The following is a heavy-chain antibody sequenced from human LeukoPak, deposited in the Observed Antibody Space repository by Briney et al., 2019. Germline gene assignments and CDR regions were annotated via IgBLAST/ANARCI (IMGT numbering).Heavy chain of an antibody. CDR1: GASISRGSFC. J-gene: IGHJ4*02. V-gene: IGHV4-61*02. Sequence: PSQTLSLICSVSGASISRGSFCWNWIRRPAGKGRQWIGRIYASGSTNYNPSLKSRLTISLDTSKNQFSLKLSSVTAADTAVYYCARRDSSGWSYFDYWGQGTLVTVSS. D-gene: IGHD6-19*01. CDR3: ARRDSSGWSYFDY. CDR2: IYASGST.